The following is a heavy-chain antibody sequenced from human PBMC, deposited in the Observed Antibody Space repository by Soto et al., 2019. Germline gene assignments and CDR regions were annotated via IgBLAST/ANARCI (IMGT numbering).Heavy chain of an antibody. V-gene: IGHV1-69*02. Sequence: QVQLVQSRAEVKKPGSSVKVSCKASGGTFSSYTISWVRQAPGQGLEWMGRIIPILGIANYAQKFQGRVTITADKSTSTAYMELSSLRSEDTAVYYCARGTYSSGWFFDYWGQGTLVTVSS. J-gene: IGHJ4*02. CDR1: GGTFSSYT. CDR2: IIPILGIA. D-gene: IGHD6-19*01. CDR3: ARGTYSSGWFFDY.